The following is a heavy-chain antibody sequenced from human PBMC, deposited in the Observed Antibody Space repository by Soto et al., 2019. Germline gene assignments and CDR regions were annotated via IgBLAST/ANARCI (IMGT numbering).Heavy chain of an antibody. CDR3: ARDPRLEWLPPHGMDV. D-gene: IGHD3-3*01. V-gene: IGHV4-30-4*01. J-gene: IGHJ6*02. CDR1: GGSISSGDYY. CDR2: IYYSGST. Sequence: QVQLQESGPGLVKPSQTLSLTCTVSGGSISSGDYYWSCIRQPPGKGLEGIGYIYYSGSTYYNPSLKSRVTISVDTSKNQFSLKLSSVTAADTAVYYCARDPRLEWLPPHGMDVWGQGTTVTVSS.